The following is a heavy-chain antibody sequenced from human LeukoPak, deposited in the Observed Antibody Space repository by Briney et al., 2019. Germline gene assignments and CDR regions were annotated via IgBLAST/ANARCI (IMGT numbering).Heavy chain of an antibody. V-gene: IGHV3-74*01. J-gene: IGHJ6*03. CDR1: GFSFSSYG. CDR2: INSEGSST. CDR3: ARDFDRYYMDV. Sequence: PGGSLRLSCAASGFSFSSYGMSWVRQAPGKGLEWVSRINSEGSSTSYADSVKGRFTISRDNAKNTLYLQMNSLRAEDTAVYYCARDFDRYYMDVWGKGTTVTVSS.